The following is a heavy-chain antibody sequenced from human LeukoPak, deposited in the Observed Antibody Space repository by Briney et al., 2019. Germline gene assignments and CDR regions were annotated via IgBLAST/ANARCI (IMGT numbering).Heavy chain of an antibody. CDR3: ARAPYYYDSSGYSTPPDY. CDR2: ISYDGSNK. CDR1: GFTFSSYA. V-gene: IGHV3-30-3*01. D-gene: IGHD3-22*01. Sequence: GGSLRLSCAASGFTFSSYAMHWVRQAPGKGLEWVAVISYDGSNKYYADSVKGRFTISRDNSKNTLYLQMNSLRAEDTAVYYCARAPYYYDSSGYSTPPDYWGQGTLVTVSS. J-gene: IGHJ4*02.